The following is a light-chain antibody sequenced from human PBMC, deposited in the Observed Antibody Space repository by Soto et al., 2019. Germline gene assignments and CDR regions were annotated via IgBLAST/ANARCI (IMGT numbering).Light chain of an antibody. V-gene: IGLV3-1*01. CDR1: KLGDRF. J-gene: IGLJ2*01. Sequence: SSELTQPPSVSVSPGQTASIPCSGDKLGDRFACWYQQKPGQSPVMVIYQDTRRPSGIPERFSGSNSGNTATLTISGTQAMDEADYYCQAWDSRTGVVFGGGTKLTVL. CDR3: QAWDSRTGVV. CDR2: QDT.